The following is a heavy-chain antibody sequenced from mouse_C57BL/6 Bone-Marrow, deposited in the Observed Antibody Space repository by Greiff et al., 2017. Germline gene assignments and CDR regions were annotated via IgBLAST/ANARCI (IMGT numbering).Heavy chain of an antibody. Sequence: EVMVVESGGGLVQPGGSLKLSCAASGFTFSDYYMYWVRQTPEKRLEWVAYISTGGGSTYYPDTVKGRFTIPRDNAKNTLYLQMSRLKSEDTAMYYCARHITTVVATDYYAMDYWGQGTSVTVSS. V-gene: IGHV5-12*01. CDR3: ARHITTVVATDYYAMDY. CDR2: ISTGGGST. J-gene: IGHJ4*01. CDR1: GFTFSDYY. D-gene: IGHD1-1*01.